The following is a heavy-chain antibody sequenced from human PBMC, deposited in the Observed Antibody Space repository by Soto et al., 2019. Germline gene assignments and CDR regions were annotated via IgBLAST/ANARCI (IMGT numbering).Heavy chain of an antibody. V-gene: IGHV3-33*01. CDR3: ARAAVGATGAEAFDI. Sequence: HPGESLRLSCAASGFTLSSYGMHWVRQAPGKGLEWVAVIWYDGSNKYYADSVKGRFTISRDNSKNTLYLQMNSLRAEDTAVYYCARAAVGATGAEAFDIWGQGTMVTVSS. J-gene: IGHJ3*02. CDR1: GFTLSSYG. CDR2: IWYDGSNK. D-gene: IGHD1-26*01.